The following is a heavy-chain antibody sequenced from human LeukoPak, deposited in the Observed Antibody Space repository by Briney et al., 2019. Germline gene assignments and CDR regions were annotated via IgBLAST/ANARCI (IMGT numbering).Heavy chain of an antibody. J-gene: IGHJ4*02. CDR2: ISWNSGSI. D-gene: IGHD5-12*01. V-gene: IGHV3-9*01. Sequence: GGSLRLSCAASGFTFDDYAMHWVRQAPGKGLEWVSGISWNSGSIGYADSVKGRFTISRDNAKNSLYLQMNSLRAEDTALYYCAVSGYESHWGQGTQVTVSS. CDR3: AVSGYESH. CDR1: GFTFDDYA.